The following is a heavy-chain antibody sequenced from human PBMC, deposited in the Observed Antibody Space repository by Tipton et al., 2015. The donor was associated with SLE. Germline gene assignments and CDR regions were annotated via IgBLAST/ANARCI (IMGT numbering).Heavy chain of an antibody. CDR1: GYSISSGYY. J-gene: IGHJ3*02. V-gene: IGHV4-38-2*01. CDR3: VLLELPLGYCSGGSCPDAFDI. Sequence: TLSLTCAVSGYSISSGYYWGWIRQPPGKGLEWIGEINHSGSTNYNPSLKSRVTISVDTSKNQFSLKLSSVTAADTAVYYCVLLELPLGYCSGGSCPDAFDIWGQGTMVTVSS. D-gene: IGHD2-15*01. CDR2: INHSGST.